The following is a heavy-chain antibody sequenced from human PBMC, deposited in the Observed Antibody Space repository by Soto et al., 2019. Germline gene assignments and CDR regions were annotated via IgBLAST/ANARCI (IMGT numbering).Heavy chain of an antibody. CDR2: IYYSGST. CDR1: GGSISSGGYY. J-gene: IGHJ5*02. V-gene: IGHV4-31*03. CDR3: ARAGSIAARPGWFDP. Sequence: SETLALTCTVSGGSISSGGYYWSWIRQHPGKGLEWIGYIYYSGSTYYNPSLKSRVTISVDTSKNQFSLKLSSVTAADTAVYYCARAGSIAARPGWFDPWGQGTLVTVSS. D-gene: IGHD6-6*01.